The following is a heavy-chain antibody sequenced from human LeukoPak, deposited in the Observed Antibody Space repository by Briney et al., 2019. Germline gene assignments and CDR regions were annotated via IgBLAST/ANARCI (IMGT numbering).Heavy chain of an antibody. D-gene: IGHD6-13*01. CDR1: GGSISSYY. V-gene: IGHV4-59*08. Sequence: SETLSLTCTVSGGSISSYYWSWIRQPPGKGLEWIGYIYYSGSTNYNPSLKSRVTISVNTSKNQFSLKLSSVTAADTAVYYCARRTTAAAIDYWGQGTLVTVSS. CDR3: ARRTTAAAIDY. CDR2: IYYSGST. J-gene: IGHJ4*02.